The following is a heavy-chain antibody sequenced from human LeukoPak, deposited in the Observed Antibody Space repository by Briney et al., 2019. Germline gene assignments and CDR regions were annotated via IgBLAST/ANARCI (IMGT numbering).Heavy chain of an antibody. Sequence: ASVKVSCKASGYTFTTYCVSWVRQAPGQGLEWMGWISGYDGNTNYAQKLRGRVTMTTDTSTSTAYMDLRSLRSDDSALYYCARTVTTTSYYFDYWGQGTLVTGSS. CDR2: ISGYDGNT. J-gene: IGHJ4*02. CDR3: ARTVTTTSYYFDY. CDR1: GYTFTTYC. D-gene: IGHD4-17*01. V-gene: IGHV1-18*01.